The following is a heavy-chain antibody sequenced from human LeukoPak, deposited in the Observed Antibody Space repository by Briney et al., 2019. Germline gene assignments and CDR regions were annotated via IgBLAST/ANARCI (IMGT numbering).Heavy chain of an antibody. CDR1: GFTFNIYA. CDR2: MCSSAGCT. J-gene: IGHJ5*02. V-gene: IGHV3-23*05. Sequence: GGSLRLSCAASGFTFNIYAMSWVRLAPGKGLQWVASMCSSAGCTFYADSVMGRFTISRDNSKNTLFLQMNSLRADVTAMYYCVRDRPNYHESNGHYYTRDGDHWGQGTLVTVSS. CDR3: VRDRPNYHESNGHYYTRDGDH. D-gene: IGHD3-3*01.